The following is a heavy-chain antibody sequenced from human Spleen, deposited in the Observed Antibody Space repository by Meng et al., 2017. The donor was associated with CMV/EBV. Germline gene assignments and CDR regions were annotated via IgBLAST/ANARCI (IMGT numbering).Heavy chain of an antibody. CDR1: EFTFSSYF. J-gene: IGHJ5*02. CDR3: AKDHLLTYSGSYLAANWFDP. Sequence: GESLKISCAASEFTFSSYFMHWVRQAPGKGLDWVAVISSDGSNKYYADSVKGRFTISRDNSKNTLYLQMNSLRAEDTAVYYCAKDHLLTYSGSYLAANWFDPWGQGTLVTVSS. V-gene: IGHV3-30-3*01. CDR2: ISSDGSNK. D-gene: IGHD1-26*01.